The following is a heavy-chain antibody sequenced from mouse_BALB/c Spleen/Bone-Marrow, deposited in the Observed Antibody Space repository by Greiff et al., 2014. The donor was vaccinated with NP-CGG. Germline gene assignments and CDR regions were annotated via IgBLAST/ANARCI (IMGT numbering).Heavy chain of an antibody. V-gene: IGHV3-2*02. CDR1: GYSITSDYA. CDR3: ARRDWDAFAY. J-gene: IGHJ3*01. Sequence: EVKLMESGPGLVKPSQSLSLTCTVTGYSITSDYAWNRIRQFPGNKLEWMGYISYSGSTSYNPSLKSRISITRDTSKNQFFLQLNSVTTEDTATYYCARRDWDAFAYWGQGTLVTVSA. D-gene: IGHD4-1*01. CDR2: ISYSGST.